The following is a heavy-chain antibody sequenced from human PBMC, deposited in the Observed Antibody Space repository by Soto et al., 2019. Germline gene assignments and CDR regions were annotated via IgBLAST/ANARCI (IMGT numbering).Heavy chain of an antibody. CDR2: IIPTLGIA. CDR3: ARDLRGAYYYDSSGYYFDS. D-gene: IGHD3-22*01. CDR1: GGTFSSYT. J-gene: IGHJ5*01. Sequence: QVQLVQSGAEVKKPGSSVKVSCKASGGTFSSYTISWVRQAPGQGLEWMGRIIPTLGIANYAQQFQGRVTITTDKSTSTAYMELSSLRYEDTAVYYCARDLRGAYYYDSSGYYFDSWGQRTLVTVSS. V-gene: IGHV1-69*08.